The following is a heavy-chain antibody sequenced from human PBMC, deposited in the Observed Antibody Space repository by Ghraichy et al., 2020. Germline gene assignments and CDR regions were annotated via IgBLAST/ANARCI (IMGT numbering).Heavy chain of an antibody. CDR1: GFTFSSYS. CDR2: ISSSSSYI. V-gene: IGHV3-21*01. Sequence: GESLNIPCAASGFTFSSYSMNWVRQAPGKGLEWVSSISSSSSYIYYADSVKGRFTISRDNAKNSLYLQMNSLRAEDTAVYYCARDQGRGWGQGTLVTVSS. J-gene: IGHJ4*02. D-gene: IGHD2-15*01. CDR3: ARDQGRG.